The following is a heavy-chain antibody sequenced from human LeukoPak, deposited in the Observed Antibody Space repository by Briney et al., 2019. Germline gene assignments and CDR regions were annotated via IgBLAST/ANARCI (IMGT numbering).Heavy chain of an antibody. CDR3: ARDVGFGELFYDY. D-gene: IGHD3-10*01. CDR1: GFTFSSYW. CDR2: INSDGSST. Sequence: GGSLRLSCAASGFTFSSYWMHWVRQAPGKGLVWVSRINSDGSSTSYADSVKGRFTISRDNAKNTLYLQMNNLRAEDTAVYYCARDVGFGELFYDYWGQGTLVTVSS. J-gene: IGHJ4*02. V-gene: IGHV3-74*01.